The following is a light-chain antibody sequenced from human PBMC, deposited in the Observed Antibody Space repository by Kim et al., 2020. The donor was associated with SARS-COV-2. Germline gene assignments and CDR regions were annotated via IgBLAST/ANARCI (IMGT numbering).Light chain of an antibody. Sequence: SPGQTARIPCSGDKLGDKYACWYQKKPGQSPVLVIYQDSKRPSGIPERFSGSNSGNTATLTISGTQAMDEADYYCQAWDSSTYVFGTGTKVTVL. CDR2: QDS. J-gene: IGLJ1*01. CDR3: QAWDSSTYV. CDR1: KLGDKY. V-gene: IGLV3-1*01.